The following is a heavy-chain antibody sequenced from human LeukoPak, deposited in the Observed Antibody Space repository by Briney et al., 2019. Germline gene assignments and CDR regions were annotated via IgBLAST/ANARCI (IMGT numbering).Heavy chain of an antibody. Sequence: SETLSLTCTVSGGSISSDYWSWIRQPPGKGLEWIGNIYDSGSTNYNPSLNSRVAISVDTSKNQFSLKLSSVTAADTAVYYCARVRYILFGVATPCYYMDVWGNGTTVTVSS. J-gene: IGHJ6*03. CDR3: ARVRYILFGVATPCYYMDV. CDR2: IYDSGST. CDR1: GGSISSDY. D-gene: IGHD3-3*01. V-gene: IGHV4-59*01.